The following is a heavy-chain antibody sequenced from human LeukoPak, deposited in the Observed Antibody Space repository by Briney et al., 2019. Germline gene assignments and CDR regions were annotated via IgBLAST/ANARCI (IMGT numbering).Heavy chain of an antibody. Sequence: PGGSLRLSCAASGVTLSSYSMKWVRQAPGEGLGWVSFISSSSSYIYYADSVKGRFTISRDNAKNSLYLQMNSLRAEDTAVYYCARGTMFPYYFDYWGQGTLVTVSS. CDR1: GVTLSSYS. CDR3: ARGTMFPYYFDY. V-gene: IGHV3-21*01. J-gene: IGHJ4*02. D-gene: IGHD3-10*02. CDR2: ISSSSSYI.